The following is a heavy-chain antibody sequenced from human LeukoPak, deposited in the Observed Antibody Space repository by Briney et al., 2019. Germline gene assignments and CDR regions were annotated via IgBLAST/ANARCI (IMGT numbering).Heavy chain of an antibody. D-gene: IGHD1-14*01. CDR2: IRTKSDGGTT. CDR1: GFTFSDAW. V-gene: IGHV3-15*01. J-gene: IGHJ4*02. CDR3: TVPSANHVAY. Sequence: GGSLRLSCAASGFTFSDAWMSWVRQVPGKGLEWVGRIRTKSDGGTTDYVESVKGRFIISRDDSEQTLYLQMSSLKTEDTAIYYCTVPSANHVAYWGQGTLVTVSS.